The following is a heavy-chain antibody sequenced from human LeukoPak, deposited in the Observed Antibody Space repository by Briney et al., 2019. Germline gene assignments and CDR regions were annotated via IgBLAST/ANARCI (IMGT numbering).Heavy chain of an antibody. D-gene: IGHD1-1*01. J-gene: IGHJ6*03. CDR1: LGSFRGYY. CDR3: ASQVRLERRYYYYSMDV. V-gene: IGHV4-34*01. Sequence: SETLSLTRAVYLGSFRGYYWSWIRQPPRKGLEWIGEIDHSGSTTYNPSLKSRVSISVATPKNPFSLKLSSVTAADTAVYYCASQVRLERRYYYYSMDVWGKGTTVTVSS. CDR2: IDHSGST.